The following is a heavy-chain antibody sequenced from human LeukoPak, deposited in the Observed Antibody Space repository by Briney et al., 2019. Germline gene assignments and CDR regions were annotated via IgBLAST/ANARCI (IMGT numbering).Heavy chain of an antibody. D-gene: IGHD1-26*01. CDR3: AREGGQPDY. CDR1: GDSISSGDYY. Sequence: SETLSLTCTVSGDSISSGDYYWSWIRQPAGKGLEWIGRIYTSGSTNYNPSLKSRVTMSVDTSKNQFSLKLSSVTAADTAVYYCAREGGQPDYWGQGTLVTVSS. J-gene: IGHJ4*02. CDR2: IYTSGST. V-gene: IGHV4-61*02.